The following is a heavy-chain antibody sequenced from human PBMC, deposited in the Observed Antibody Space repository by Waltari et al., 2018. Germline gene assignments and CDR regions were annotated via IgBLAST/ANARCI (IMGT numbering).Heavy chain of an antibody. V-gene: IGHV1-69-2*01. D-gene: IGHD1-7*01. J-gene: IGHJ4*02. CDR1: FTDYS. CDR2: VDPADDKA. CDR3: ARTTTFKSLDY. Sequence: FTDYSMHWVQQAPGKGLEWMGRVDPADDKAIYAEKFQGRVTISADTSTDTAYMELSSLRSEDTAVYYCARTTTFKSLDYWGQGTLVTVSS.